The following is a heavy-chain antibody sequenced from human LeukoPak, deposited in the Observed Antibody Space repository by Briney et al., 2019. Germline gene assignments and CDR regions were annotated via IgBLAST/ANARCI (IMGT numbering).Heavy chain of an antibody. J-gene: IGHJ4*02. CDR1: GFTISRHY. CDR2: SYSGGST. V-gene: IGHV3-53*01. Sequence: PGGSLRLSCAASGFTISRHYMSWVRQAPGKGLEWVALSYSGGSTYYADSVEGRFTIPRDNSKSMLFLQMNSLRADDTAVYYCARGPDVDGYIHAPFDYWGQGALVTVSS. D-gene: IGHD5-24*01. CDR3: ARGPDVDGYIHAPFDY.